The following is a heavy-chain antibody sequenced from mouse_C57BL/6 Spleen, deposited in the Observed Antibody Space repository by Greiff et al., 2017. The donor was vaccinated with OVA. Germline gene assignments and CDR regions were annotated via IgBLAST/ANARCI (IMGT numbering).Heavy chain of an antibody. J-gene: IGHJ4*01. V-gene: IGHV10-1*01. CDR2: IRSKSNNYAT. CDR1: GFSFNTYA. D-gene: IGHD1-1*01. CDR3: VRQDGSSASYYDMDD. Sequence: EVKLLESGGGFVQPKGSLKLSCAASGFSFNTYAMNWVRQAPGKGLEWVARIRSKSNNYATYYADSVKDRFTISRADSDSLLYLQMNNLKTEDTAMYYCVRQDGSSASYYDMDDWGKGTTVTVSS.